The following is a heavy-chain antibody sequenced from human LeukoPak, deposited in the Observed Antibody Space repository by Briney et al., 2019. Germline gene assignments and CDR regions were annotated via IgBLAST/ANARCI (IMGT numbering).Heavy chain of an antibody. CDR3: ARAITPPYDSSGYYGAFDI. CDR2: IYYSGST. D-gene: IGHD3-22*01. J-gene: IGHJ3*02. CDR1: GGSISSYY. V-gene: IGHV4-59*01. Sequence: SETLSLTCTVSGGSISSYYWSWIRQPPGKGLEWIGYIYYSGSTNYNPSLKSRVTISVDTSKNQFSLKLSSVTAADTAVYYCARAITPPYDSSGYYGAFDIWGQGTMVTVSS.